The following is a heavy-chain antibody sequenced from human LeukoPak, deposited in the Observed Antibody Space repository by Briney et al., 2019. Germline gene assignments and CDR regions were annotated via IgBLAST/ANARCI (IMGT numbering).Heavy chain of an antibody. D-gene: IGHD3-10*01. CDR2: IYSSVST. Sequence: SETPSLTCTVSGGSVSSGSYYWSWIRQPPGKGLEWIGYIYSSVSTKYNTSLKSLVTISVDTSKNQVSLNLSSVTATDTAVYYCARDEWFGYWGQGTLVTVSS. V-gene: IGHV4-61*01. CDR3: ARDEWFGY. CDR1: GGSVSSGSYY. J-gene: IGHJ4*02.